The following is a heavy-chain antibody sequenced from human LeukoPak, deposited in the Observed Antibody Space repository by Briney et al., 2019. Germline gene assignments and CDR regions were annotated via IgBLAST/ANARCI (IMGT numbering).Heavy chain of an antibody. V-gene: IGHV4-38-2*02. J-gene: IGHJ2*01. CDR1: GFSISIGYY. D-gene: IGHD4-17*01. Sequence: SETLSLTRSVSGFSISIGYYWGWIRPPPGKGLEWIGNALHSGNTFYNPSLKSRVAISLDTSRNQLSMRLSSVTAADTAVYYCARGYGDYVGKVLWYFDLWGRGTLVTVSS. CDR2: ALHSGNT. CDR3: ARGYGDYVGKVLWYFDL.